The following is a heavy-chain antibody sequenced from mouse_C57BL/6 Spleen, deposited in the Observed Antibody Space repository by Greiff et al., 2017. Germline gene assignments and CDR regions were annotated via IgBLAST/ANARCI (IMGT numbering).Heavy chain of an antibody. CDR3: ATIYYGNYY. Sequence: EVKLVESGGGLVKPGGSLKLSCAASGFTFSDYGMHWVRQAPEKGLEWVAYISSGSSTIYYADTVKGRFTISRNKAKNTLFLHMTSLRSEDTAMYYCATIYYGNYYWGQGTSVTVSS. J-gene: IGHJ4*01. CDR2: ISSGSSTI. V-gene: IGHV5-17*01. CDR1: GFTFSDYG.